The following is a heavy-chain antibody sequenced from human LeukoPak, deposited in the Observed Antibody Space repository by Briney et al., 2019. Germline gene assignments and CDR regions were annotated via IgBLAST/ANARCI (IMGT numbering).Heavy chain of an antibody. D-gene: IGHD1/OR15-1a*01. CDR2: IYYSGST. J-gene: IGHJ5*02. Sequence: SETLSLTCTVSGGSISSYYWSWIRQPPGKGLEWIGYIYYSGSTNYNPSLKSRVTISVDTSKNQFSLKLSSVTAADTAVHYCAIRAREQRDSSPGNWLDPWGQGTLVTVSS. CDR3: AIRAREQRDSSPGNWLDP. V-gene: IGHV4-59*01. CDR1: GGSISSYY.